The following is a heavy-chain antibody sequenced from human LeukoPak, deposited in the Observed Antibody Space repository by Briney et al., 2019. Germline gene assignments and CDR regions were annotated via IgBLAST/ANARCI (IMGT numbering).Heavy chain of an antibody. V-gene: IGHV3-7*01. CDR2: IKEDGSER. Sequence: GGSLRVSCEGSAFIFSGHWMNWVRQTPGKGLEWVASIKEDGSERQYVDSVKGRFTISRDNAKNSLYLQMNSLRAEDTAVYYCARDRGLQWLAYNWFDPWGQGTLVTVSS. D-gene: IGHD6-19*01. J-gene: IGHJ5*02. CDR3: ARDRGLQWLAYNWFDP. CDR1: AFIFSGHW.